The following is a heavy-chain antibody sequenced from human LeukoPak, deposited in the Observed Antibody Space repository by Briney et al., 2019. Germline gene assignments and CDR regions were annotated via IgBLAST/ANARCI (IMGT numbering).Heavy chain of an antibody. D-gene: IGHD3-16*02. CDR3: ARGGGYDYVWGSYRYTRWFAP. CDR1: GGSFSGYY. J-gene: IGHJ5*02. Sequence: PSETLSLTCAVYGGSFSGYYWSWIRQPPGKGLEWIGEINHSRSTNYNPSLKSRVTISVDTSKNQFSLKLSSVTAADTAVYYCARGGGYDYVWGSYRYTRWFAPWGQGTLVTVSS. CDR2: INHSRST. V-gene: IGHV4-34*01.